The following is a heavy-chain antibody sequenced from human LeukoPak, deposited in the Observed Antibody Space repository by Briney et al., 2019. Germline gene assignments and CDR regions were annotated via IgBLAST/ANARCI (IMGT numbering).Heavy chain of an antibody. D-gene: IGHD5-18*01. CDR2: IDPTSSST. CDR1: GYTFTSYF. CDR3: ARDYPEGVDSPMIYYFDY. Sequence: GASVKVSCKASGYTFTSYFIHWVRQAPGQGLEWMGVIDPTSSSTNYAQKFQGRVAMTRDTSTSTVYMHLSSLKSEDTALYYCARDYPEGVDSPMIYYFDYWGQGTLVTVSS. V-gene: IGHV1-46*01. J-gene: IGHJ4*02.